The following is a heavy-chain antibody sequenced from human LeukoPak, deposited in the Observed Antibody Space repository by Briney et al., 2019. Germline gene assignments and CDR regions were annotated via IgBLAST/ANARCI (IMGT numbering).Heavy chain of an antibody. V-gene: IGHV4-59*01. CDR2: IYYSGST. CDR3: ARQDYYGMDV. Sequence: PSETLSLTCTVSGGSISSYYWSWIRQPPGKGLGWIGYIYYSGSTNYNPSLKSRVTISVDTSKNQFSLKLSSVTAADTAVYYCARQDYYGMDVWGQGTTVTVSS. CDR1: GGSISSYY. J-gene: IGHJ6*02.